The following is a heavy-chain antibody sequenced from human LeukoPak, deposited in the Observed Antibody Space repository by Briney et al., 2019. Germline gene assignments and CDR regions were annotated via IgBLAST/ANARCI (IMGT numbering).Heavy chain of an antibody. CDR1: GGSISSGGYY. V-gene: IGHV4-30-4*08. Sequence: SQTLSLTCTVSGGSISSGGYYWSWIRQPPGTGLEWIGYIYYSGSTYYNPSLKSRVTISVDTSKNQFSLNLSSVTAADTAVYYCARAQNYDLDYWGQGTLVTVSS. J-gene: IGHJ4*02. CDR2: IYYSGST. D-gene: IGHD3-3*01. CDR3: ARAQNYDLDY.